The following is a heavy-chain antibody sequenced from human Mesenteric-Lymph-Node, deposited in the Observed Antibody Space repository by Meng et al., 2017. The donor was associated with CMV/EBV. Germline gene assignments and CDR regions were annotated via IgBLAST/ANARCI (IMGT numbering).Heavy chain of an antibody. CDR1: GGSISSGDYY. D-gene: IGHD3-22*01. Sequence: SETLSPTCAVSGGSISSGDYYWSWIRQPPGKGLEWIGYIYYSGSTYYNPSLKSRVTISVDTSKNQFSLKLSSVTAADTAVYYCARGRYYDSGGYYYYFDYWGQGALVTVSS. J-gene: IGHJ4*02. CDR2: IYYSGST. CDR3: ARGRYYDSGGYYYYFDY. V-gene: IGHV4-31*11.